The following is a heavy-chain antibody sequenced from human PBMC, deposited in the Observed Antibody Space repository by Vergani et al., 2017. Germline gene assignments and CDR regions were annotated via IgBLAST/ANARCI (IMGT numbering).Heavy chain of an antibody. J-gene: IGHJ4*02. CDR1: GYSISSGYY. CDR2: IYHSGST. D-gene: IGHD6-13*01. V-gene: IGHV4-38-2*01. Sequence: QVQLQESGPGLVKPSETLSLTCAVSGYSISSGYYRGWIRQPPGKGLEWIGSIYHSGSTYYNPSLKSRVTISVDTSKNQFSLKLSSVTAADTAVYYCARHLRQQPNDYWGQGTLVTVSS. CDR3: ARHLRQQPNDY.